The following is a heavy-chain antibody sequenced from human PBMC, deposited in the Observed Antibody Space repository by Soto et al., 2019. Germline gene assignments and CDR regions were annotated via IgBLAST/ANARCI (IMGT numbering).Heavy chain of an antibody. CDR3: ARDLGYYYDSSGYYLFDY. V-gene: IGHV1-18*01. J-gene: IGHJ4*02. Sequence: XSVKVSCKASVYTFTSYGISWVRQAPGQGLEWMGWISAYNGNTNYAQKLQGRVTMTTDTSTSTACMELRSLRSDDTAVYYCARDLGYYYDSSGYYLFDYWGQGPLVTVS. CDR1: VYTFTSYG. D-gene: IGHD3-22*01. CDR2: ISAYNGNT.